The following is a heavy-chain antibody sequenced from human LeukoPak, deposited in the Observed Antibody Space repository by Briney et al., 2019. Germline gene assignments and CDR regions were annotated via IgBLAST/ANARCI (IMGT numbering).Heavy chain of an antibody. CDR1: GGSFSGYY. V-gene: IGHV4-34*01. D-gene: IGHD3-10*01. J-gene: IGHJ4*02. Sequence: SETLSLTCAVYGGSFSGYYWSWIRQPPGKGLEWIGEINHSGSTNYNPSLKSRATISVDTSKNQFSLKLSSVTAADTAVYYWARMRHYYGSGSYFRRTDNEFDYWGQGTLVTVSS. CDR3: ARMRHYYGSGSYFRRTDNEFDY. CDR2: INHSGST.